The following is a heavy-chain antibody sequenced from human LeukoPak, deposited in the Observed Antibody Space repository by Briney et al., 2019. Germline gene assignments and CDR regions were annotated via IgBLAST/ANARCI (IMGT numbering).Heavy chain of an antibody. V-gene: IGHV3-11*06. Sequence: PGGPLRLSCAASGFTFSDYYMSWIRQAPGKGLEWVSCITSSSSYTNYAESVKGRFTISRDNAKTSLYLQMNSLRAEDTAVYYCARGPVDRVATITWYFDLWGRGTLVTVSS. CDR2: ITSSSSYT. D-gene: IGHD5-12*01. CDR3: ARGPVDRVATITWYFDL. J-gene: IGHJ2*01. CDR1: GFTFSDYY.